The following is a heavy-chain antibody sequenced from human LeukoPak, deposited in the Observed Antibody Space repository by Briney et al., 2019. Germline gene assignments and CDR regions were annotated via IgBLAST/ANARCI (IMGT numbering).Heavy chain of an antibody. V-gene: IGHV1-8*01. CDR3: ARGSIAVAGICEDY. CDR2: MNPNSGNT. CDR1: GYTFTSYD. J-gene: IGHJ4*02. Sequence: ASVKVSCKASGYTFTSYDINWVRQATGQGLEWMRWMNPNSGNTGYAQKFQGRVTMTRNTSISTAYMELSSLRSEDTAVYYCARGSIAVAGICEDYWGQGTLVTVSS. D-gene: IGHD6-19*01.